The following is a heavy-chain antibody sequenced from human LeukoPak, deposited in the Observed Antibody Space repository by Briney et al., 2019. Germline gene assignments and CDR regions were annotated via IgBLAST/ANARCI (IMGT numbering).Heavy chain of an antibody. CDR3: ARESVVVIIGGPRPLVSPPDYYYMDV. CDR2: IFYSGST. V-gene: IGHV4-39*02. D-gene: IGHD3-22*01. Sequence: SETLSLTCTASGGSISSSSYYWGWIRQPPGKGLEWIGGIFYSGSTYYNPALKSRVAIVVDTCKLQLSMQLNSVTPEDTAVYYCARESVVVIIGGPRPLVSPPDYYYMDVWGKGTTVTVSS. CDR1: GGSISSSSYY. J-gene: IGHJ6*03.